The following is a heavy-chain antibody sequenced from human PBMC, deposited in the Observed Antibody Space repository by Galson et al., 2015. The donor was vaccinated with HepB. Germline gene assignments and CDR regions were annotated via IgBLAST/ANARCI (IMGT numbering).Heavy chain of an antibody. J-gene: IGHJ6*02. CDR2: FDWDGAT. Sequence: VKPTQTLTLTCTFSGFSLNTRGIFMGWFRQPPGKALEWLARFDWDGATYYNTSLKARLTVSKDTSRNQVVLTMANVAPEDTGTYYCGRMRLPNYGVDVWGPGTTVIVSS. CDR3: GRMRLPNYGVDV. CDR1: GFSLNTRGIF. V-gene: IGHV2-70*11.